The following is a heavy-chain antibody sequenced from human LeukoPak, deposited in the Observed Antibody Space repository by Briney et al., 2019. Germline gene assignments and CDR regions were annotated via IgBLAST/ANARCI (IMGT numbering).Heavy chain of an antibody. CDR2: IYYSGST. Sequence: SETLSLTCTVSGGSISSYYWSWIRQPPGKGLEWIGYIYYSGSTNYNPSLKSRVTISVDTSKNQFSLKLSSVTAADTAMYYCARGTSRLLWFGGAGDYFDYWGQGTLVTVSS. D-gene: IGHD3-10*01. CDR1: GGSISSYY. V-gene: IGHV4-59*01. J-gene: IGHJ4*02. CDR3: ARGTSRLLWFGGAGDYFDY.